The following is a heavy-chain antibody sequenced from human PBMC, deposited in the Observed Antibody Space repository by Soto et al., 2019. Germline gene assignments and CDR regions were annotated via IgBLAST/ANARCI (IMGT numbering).Heavy chain of an antibody. CDR1: GGSISSGGYY. Sequence: QVQLQESGPGLVKPSQTLSLTCTVSGGSISSGGYYWSWIRQHPGKGLEWIGYIYYSGSTYYNPSLKCRVTISVDTSKNQFSLKLSSVTAADTAVYYCARATSGYDLYYYYGMDVWGQGTTVTVSS. CDR2: IYYSGST. V-gene: IGHV4-31*03. CDR3: ARATSGYDLYYYYGMDV. J-gene: IGHJ6*02. D-gene: IGHD5-12*01.